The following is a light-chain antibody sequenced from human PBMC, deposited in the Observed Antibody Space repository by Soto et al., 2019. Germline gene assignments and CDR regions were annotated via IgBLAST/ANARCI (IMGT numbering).Light chain of an antibody. CDR2: DAS. Sequence: EIVLTQSPATLFLSPGEKATLSCRASQSVSSYLAWYQQKPGQAPRLLIYDASNRATGIPARFSGSGSGTDFTLTISSLVPEDFAVYYCQQRSNWPTFGQGTKV. J-gene: IGKJ1*01. CDR3: QQRSNWPT. CDR1: QSVSSY. V-gene: IGKV3-11*01.